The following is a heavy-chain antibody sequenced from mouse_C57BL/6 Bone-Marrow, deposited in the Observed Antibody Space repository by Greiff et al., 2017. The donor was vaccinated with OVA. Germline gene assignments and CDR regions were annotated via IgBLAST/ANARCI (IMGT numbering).Heavy chain of an antibody. J-gene: IGHJ4*01. Sequence: EVNVVESGGDLVKPGGSLKLSCAASGFTFSSYGMSWVRQTPDKRLEWVATISSGGSYTYYPDSVKGRFTISRDNAKNTLYLQMSSLESEDTAMYYGARRDGYGGEDDWGQGTSVTVSS. CDR1: GFTFSSYG. CDR2: ISSGGSYT. V-gene: IGHV5-6*02. D-gene: IGHD2-2*01. CDR3: ARRDGYGGEDD.